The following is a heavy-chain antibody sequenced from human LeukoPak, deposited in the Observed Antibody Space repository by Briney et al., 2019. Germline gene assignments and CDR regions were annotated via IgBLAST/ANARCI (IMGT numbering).Heavy chain of an antibody. CDR2: INGDGSTT. V-gene: IGHV3-74*01. D-gene: IGHD3-22*01. J-gene: IGHJ4*02. CDR1: GFAFNKYW. CDR3: ATGNYYDSRGYYTFGH. Sequence: HPGGPLRLSCAASGFAFNKYWMHWVRQAPGKGLVWVSRINGDGSTTSYADSVKGGFTISRDNAKNTLYLQMSSLRAEDTAVYYCATGNYYDSRGYYTFGHWGQGTLVTVSS.